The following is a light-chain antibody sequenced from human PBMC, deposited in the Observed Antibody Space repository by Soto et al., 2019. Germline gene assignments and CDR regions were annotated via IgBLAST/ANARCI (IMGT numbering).Light chain of an antibody. J-gene: IGKJ4*01. CDR2: KAS. CDR3: QQYNSYPLT. V-gene: IGKV1-5*03. CDR1: QSISSW. Sequence: SASIGDTVTITCRASQSISSWLAWYQQKPGKAPKLLIYKASSLESGVPSRFSGSGSGTEFTLTISSLQPDDFATYYCQQYNSYPLTFAGGTKVDIK.